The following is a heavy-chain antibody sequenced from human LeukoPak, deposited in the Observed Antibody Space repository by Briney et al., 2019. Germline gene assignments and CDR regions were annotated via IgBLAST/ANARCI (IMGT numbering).Heavy chain of an antibody. V-gene: IGHV1-46*01. CDR1: GYTFTSYY. D-gene: IGHD6-19*01. CDR2: INPSGGST. J-gene: IGHJ3*02. CDR3: ARGGRERYSSGWTDAFDI. Sequence: ASVKVSCKASGYTFTSYYMHWVRQAPGQGLEWMGIINPSGGSTSYAQKFQGRVTMTRDTYTSPVYMELSSLSSEDTAVYYCARGGRERYSSGWTDAFDIWGQGTMVTVSS.